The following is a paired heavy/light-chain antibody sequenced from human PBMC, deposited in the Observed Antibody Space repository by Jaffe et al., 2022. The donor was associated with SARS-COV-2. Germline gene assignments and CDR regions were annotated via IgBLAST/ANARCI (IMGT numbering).Heavy chain of an antibody. CDR3: TTCFTLIVVGPHT. V-gene: IGHV3-15*01. J-gene: IGHJ4*02. CDR1: GFTFSNAW. Sequence: EGQLVESGGGLVKPGGSLRLSCAASGFTFSNAWMSWVRQAPGKGLEWVGRIKSRSDGGTTEYAAPVKGRFTISRDDSKNMLYLQMNSLQTEDTAVYYCTTCFTLIVVGPHTWGQGTRVVVSS. CDR2: IKSRSDGGTT. D-gene: IGHD3-22*01.
Light chain of an antibody. V-gene: IGKV2-28*01. CDR1: QSLQYSNGYNY. CDR3: MQALQTPPA. Sequence: DIVMTQSPLSLPVTPGEPASISCRSSQSLQYSNGYNYLDWYLQKPGQSPQLLIYVGSNRASGVPDRFSGSGSGTDFTLRISRVEAEDVGVYYCMQALQTPPAFGQGTRLEIK. CDR2: VGS. J-gene: IGKJ5*01.